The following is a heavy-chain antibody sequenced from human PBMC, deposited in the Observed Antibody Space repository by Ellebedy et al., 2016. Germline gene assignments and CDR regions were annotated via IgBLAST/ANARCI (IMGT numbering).Heavy chain of an antibody. CDR3: ARGPVAGTTDFYYGLDV. Sequence: GSLRLSCTVSGGSISSGVYYWSWIRQLPGKGLEWIGYIYYSGSTNYNPSLKSRVTISVDTSKNQFSLKLSSVTAADTAVYYCARGPVAGTTDFYYGLDVWGQGTTVTVSS. V-gene: IGHV4-61*08. D-gene: IGHD1-7*01. J-gene: IGHJ6*02. CDR2: IYYSGST. CDR1: GGSISSGVYY.